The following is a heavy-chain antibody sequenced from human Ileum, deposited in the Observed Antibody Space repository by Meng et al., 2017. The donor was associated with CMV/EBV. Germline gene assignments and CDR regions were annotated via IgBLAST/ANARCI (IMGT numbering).Heavy chain of an antibody. J-gene: IGHJ5*02. CDR3: DRDEGGSPFDP. D-gene: IGHD3-10*01. CDR2: IWADENKR. CDR1: GFTFRNSG. Sequence: GESLKISCVASGFTFRNSGMHWVRQAPGKGLEWVAVIWADENKRFYADSLKGRFTISRDNSKNTLYLQMRSLRVEDTALYFCDRDEGGSPFDPWGQGTLVTVSS. V-gene: IGHV3-33*01.